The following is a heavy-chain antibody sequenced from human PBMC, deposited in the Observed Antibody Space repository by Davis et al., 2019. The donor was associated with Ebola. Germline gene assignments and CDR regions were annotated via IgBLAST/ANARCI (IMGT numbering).Heavy chain of an antibody. Sequence: GSLRLSCAASGFTVSSNYMNWVRQAPGKGLEWVSVLYAGGSTYYADSVKARFTISRDNSKNTLYLQMNSLRGEDTAVYYCVAGGDDDAFDVWGQGTMVTVSS. CDR1: GFTVSSNY. D-gene: IGHD2-21*01. J-gene: IGHJ3*01. CDR3: VAGGDDDAFDV. V-gene: IGHV3-66*01. CDR2: LYAGGST.